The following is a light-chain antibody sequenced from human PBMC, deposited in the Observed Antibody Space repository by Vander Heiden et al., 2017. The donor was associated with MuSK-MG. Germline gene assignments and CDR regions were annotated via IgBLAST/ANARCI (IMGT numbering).Light chain of an antibody. V-gene: IGLV1-51*02. J-gene: IGLJ2*01. CDR3: GTWDSNLSTGI. Sequence: QSVLPLPPSVSAAGGQKVTIYCPGSSSNSGKNYCAWYQQVPGTTPRLLIYENNKRPSGMPERVSGSKSDTSATLGITGLQTWYEADFYCGTWDSNLSTGIFGGGTKLTVL. CDR2: ENN. CDR1: SSNSGKNY.